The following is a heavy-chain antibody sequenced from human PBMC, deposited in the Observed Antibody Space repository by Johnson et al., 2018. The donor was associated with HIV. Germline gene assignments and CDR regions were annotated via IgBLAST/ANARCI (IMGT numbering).Heavy chain of an antibody. CDR3: ARACRDGYTCDAFDI. Sequence: VQLVESGGGVVQPGRSLRLSCAASGFTFSNYDMHWVRQATGKGLEWVSGIGTAGDTYYPDSVKGRFIISRDNSKNTLYLQMNSLRGEDTAVYYCARACRDGYTCDAFDIWGQGTMVTVSS. CDR2: IGTAGDT. J-gene: IGHJ3*02. CDR1: GFTFSNYD. D-gene: IGHD5-24*01. V-gene: IGHV3-13*01.